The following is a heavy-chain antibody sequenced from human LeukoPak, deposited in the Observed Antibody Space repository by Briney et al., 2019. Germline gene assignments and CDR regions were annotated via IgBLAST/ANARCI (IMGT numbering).Heavy chain of an antibody. CDR2: IYYSGST. V-gene: IGHV4-39*01. Sequence: PSETLSLTCTVSGGSISSSSYYWGWIRQPPGKGLEWIGSIYYSGSTYYNPSLKSRVTISVDTSKNQFSLKLSSVTAADTAVYYCATITYCSSTSCYAYYFDYWGQGTLVTVSS. D-gene: IGHD2-2*01. CDR1: GGSISSSSYY. J-gene: IGHJ4*02. CDR3: ATITYCSSTSCYAYYFDY.